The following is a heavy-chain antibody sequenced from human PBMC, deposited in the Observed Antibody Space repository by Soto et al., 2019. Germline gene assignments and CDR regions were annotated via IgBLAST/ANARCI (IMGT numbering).Heavy chain of an antibody. CDR1: GFTFSSYS. J-gene: IGHJ4*02. V-gene: IGHV3-48*01. D-gene: IGHD3-10*01. Sequence: LRLSCAASGFTFSSYSMNWVRQAPGKGLEWVSYISSSSSTIYYADSVKGRFTISRDNAKNSLYLQMNSLRAEDTAVYYCARFDYYGSGSYDYWGQGTLVTVSS. CDR2: ISSSSSTI. CDR3: ARFDYYGSGSYDY.